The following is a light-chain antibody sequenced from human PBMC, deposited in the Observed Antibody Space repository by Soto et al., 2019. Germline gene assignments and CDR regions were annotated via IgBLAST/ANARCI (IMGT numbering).Light chain of an antibody. V-gene: IGKV3-20*01. CDR2: GAS. CDR3: QQYGNSPIT. CDR1: QSVSSSN. Sequence: DIVLTQSPDTLSLSPGERATLSCRASQSVSSSNFAWYQQKPAQAPRLLIYGASIRDTGIPDRFSGSGSGTDFTLTINRLEPEDFAVYYCQQYGNSPITFGQGTRLEIK. J-gene: IGKJ5*01.